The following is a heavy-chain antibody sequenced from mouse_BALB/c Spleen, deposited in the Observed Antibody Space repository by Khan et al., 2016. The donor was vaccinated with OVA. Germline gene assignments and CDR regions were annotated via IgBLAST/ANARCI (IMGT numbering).Heavy chain of an antibody. CDR3: ASSRFWSWFAS. J-gene: IGHJ3*01. CDR1: GFTFSYFG. Sequence: EVELVESGGGLVQPGGSRKLSCAASGFTFSYFGMHWVRQAPEKGLEWVAYISSGSSTIYYADTVKGRFTISRDTPKNTLLLQMTSLRSEDTAMXYWASSRFWSWFASWAKGLWSLSLQ. V-gene: IGHV5-17*02. CDR2: ISSGSSTI.